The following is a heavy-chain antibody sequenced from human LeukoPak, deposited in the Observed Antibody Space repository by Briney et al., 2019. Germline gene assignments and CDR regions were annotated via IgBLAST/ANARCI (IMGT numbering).Heavy chain of an antibody. V-gene: IGHV1-24*01. Sequence: GASVTVSCKVSGYALTELSTHWVRQAPGKGLEWMGSYDPEDGETVYAQKFQGRATMTEDTSADTAYMELSSLRSEDTAVYYCATGHYGDSRHDYWGQGTLVTLSS. D-gene: IGHD4-17*01. CDR2: YDPEDGET. CDR3: ATGHYGDSRHDY. J-gene: IGHJ4*02. CDR1: GYALTELS.